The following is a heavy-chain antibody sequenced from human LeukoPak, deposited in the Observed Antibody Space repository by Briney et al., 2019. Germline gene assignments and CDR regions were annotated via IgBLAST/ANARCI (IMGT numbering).Heavy chain of an antibody. D-gene: IGHD3-10*01. J-gene: IGHJ4*02. CDR1: GFPFSTYN. CDR3: ARGSLVHYYGSGSYRIRAGFDY. V-gene: IGHV3-21*06. Sequence: GGSLRLSCAASGFPFSTYNMNWVRQAPGKGLEWVSSISSSSIYIHYADSLMGRFTISRDNAKNSLYLQMNSLRAEDTAVYYCARGSLVHYYGSGSYRIRAGFDYWGQGTLVTVSS. CDR2: ISSSSIYI.